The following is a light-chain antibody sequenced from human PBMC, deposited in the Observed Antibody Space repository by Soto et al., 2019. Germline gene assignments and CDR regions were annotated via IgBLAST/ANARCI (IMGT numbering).Light chain of an antibody. V-gene: IGKV1-5*01. J-gene: IGKJ1*01. CDR1: QSISMW. CDR2: DAS. Sequence: DIQMTQSPSTLSASVGDRVTITCRASQSISMWLAWYQQKPGEAPKLLIYDASTLESGVPSRFSGTGSGTEFTFSITSLQPEDFGTYYCQQCYMGWTFGQGTKVDIK. CDR3: QQCYMGWT.